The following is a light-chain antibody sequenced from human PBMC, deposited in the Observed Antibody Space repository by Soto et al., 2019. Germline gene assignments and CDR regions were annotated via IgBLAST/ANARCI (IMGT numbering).Light chain of an antibody. Sequence: QSVLTQPASVSGSPGQSITICCTGTSSDVGSYNLVSWYQQHPGKAPKLMIYEGSKRPSGVSNRFSGSKSGNTASLTISGLQAEDEADYYCCSYAGSSFYVFGTGTKLTVL. CDR2: EGS. V-gene: IGLV2-23*01. J-gene: IGLJ1*01. CDR3: CSYAGSSFYV. CDR1: SSDVGSYNL.